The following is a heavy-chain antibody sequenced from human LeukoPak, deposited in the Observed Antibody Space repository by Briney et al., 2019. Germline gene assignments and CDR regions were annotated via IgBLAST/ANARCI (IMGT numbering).Heavy chain of an antibody. V-gene: IGHV4-59*01. CDR1: GGSISSYY. D-gene: IGHD3-10*01. Sequence: SETLSPTCTVSGGSISSYYWSWIRQPPGKGLEWIGYIYYSGSTNYNPSLKSRVTISVDTSKNQFSLKLSSVTAADTAVYYCASLDRYYYGSGGFDPWGQGTLVTVSS. CDR3: ASLDRYYYGSGGFDP. CDR2: IYYSGST. J-gene: IGHJ5*02.